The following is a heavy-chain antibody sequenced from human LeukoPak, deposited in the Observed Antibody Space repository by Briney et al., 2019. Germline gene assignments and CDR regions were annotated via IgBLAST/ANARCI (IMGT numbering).Heavy chain of an antibody. V-gene: IGHV3-23*01. CDR2: VSTSGGST. D-gene: IGHD6-13*01. Sequence: GGSLRLSCAASGLTFSRYAMSWVRQAPGKGLEWVSGVSTSGGSTYYADSVKGRFTISRDNSKNTLYLQMNSLRAEDTAVYYCAREIAATGVFDYWGQGTLVTVSS. CDR1: GLTFSRYA. CDR3: AREIAATGVFDY. J-gene: IGHJ4*02.